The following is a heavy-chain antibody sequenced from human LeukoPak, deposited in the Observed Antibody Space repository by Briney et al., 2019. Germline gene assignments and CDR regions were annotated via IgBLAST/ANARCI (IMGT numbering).Heavy chain of an antibody. CDR2: INPDSGGT. Sequence: GASVKVSCKASGYTFTGYYMHWVRQAPGQGLEWMGWINPDSGGTNYAQRFQGRVTMTRDTSISTAYMELSSLRSDDTAMYYCAREAPYCGGDCPNDYWGQGTLVTVSS. J-gene: IGHJ4*02. CDR1: GYTFTGYY. D-gene: IGHD2-21*02. CDR3: AREAPYCGGDCPNDY. V-gene: IGHV1-2*02.